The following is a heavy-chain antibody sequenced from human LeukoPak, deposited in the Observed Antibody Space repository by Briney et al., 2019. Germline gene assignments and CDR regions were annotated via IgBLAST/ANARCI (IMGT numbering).Heavy chain of an antibody. Sequence: PSETLSLTCAVYGGSFSGYYWSWIRQPPGKGLEWIGEINHSGSTNYNPSLKSRVTISVDTSKNQFSLKLSSVTAADTAVYYCARQGWNYLGGYYMDVWGKGTTVTVSS. CDR1: GGSFSGYY. V-gene: IGHV4-34*01. CDR3: ARQGWNYLGGYYMDV. D-gene: IGHD1-7*01. CDR2: INHSGST. J-gene: IGHJ6*03.